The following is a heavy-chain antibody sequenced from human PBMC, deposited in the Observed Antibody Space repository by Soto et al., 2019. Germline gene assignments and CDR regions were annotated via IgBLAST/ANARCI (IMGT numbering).Heavy chain of an antibody. CDR1: GFTFSSYG. Sequence: GGSLRLSCAASGFTFSSYGMHWVRQAPGKGLEWVAVISYDGSNKYYADSVKGRFTISRDNSKNTLYLQMNSLRAEDTAVYYCAKARGPGGYCSSTSCDVTPTFDYWGQGTLVTVSS. J-gene: IGHJ4*02. CDR2: ISYDGSNK. CDR3: AKARGPGGYCSSTSCDVTPTFDY. V-gene: IGHV3-30*18. D-gene: IGHD2-2*01.